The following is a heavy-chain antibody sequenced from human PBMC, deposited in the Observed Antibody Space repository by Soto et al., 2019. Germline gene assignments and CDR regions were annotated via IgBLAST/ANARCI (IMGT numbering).Heavy chain of an antibody. CDR2: IYYSGST. V-gene: IGHV4-61*01. J-gene: IGHJ4*02. D-gene: IGHD3-22*01. Sequence: PSETLSLTCTVSGGSVSSGIYYWSWIRQPPGKGLEWIGYIYYSGSTNYNPSLKSRVTISVDTSKNQFSLKLSSVTAADTAVYYCARDLLDYYDSSRYFDYWGQGTLVTVSS. CDR3: ARDLLDYYDSSRYFDY. CDR1: GGSVSSGIYY.